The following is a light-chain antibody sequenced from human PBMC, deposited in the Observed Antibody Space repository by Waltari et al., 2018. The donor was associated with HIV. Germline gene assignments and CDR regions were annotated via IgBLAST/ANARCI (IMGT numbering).Light chain of an antibody. Sequence: DTVMTQSPDSLAVSLGERATINCRSSQSIFYRSNSKNYLAWYQQKTGRPPKLPMVWSSTRESGVPDRFSGSGSGTDFALTISSLQAEDVAIYYCQQYYNTPLTFGGGTKVEI. CDR2: WSS. J-gene: IGKJ4*01. CDR3: QQYYNTPLT. V-gene: IGKV4-1*01. CDR1: QSIFYRSNSKNY.